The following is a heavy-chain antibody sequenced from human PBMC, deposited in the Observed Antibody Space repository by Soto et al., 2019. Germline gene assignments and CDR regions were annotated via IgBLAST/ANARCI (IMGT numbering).Heavy chain of an antibody. D-gene: IGHD6-13*01. CDR3: ARSYSSSWYGIDY. J-gene: IGHJ4*02. CDR2: TYPGDSDT. Sequence: PGESLKISCKGSGYSFTSYWIGWVRQMPGKGLEWMGITYPGDSDTRYSPSFQGQVTISADKSISTAYLQWSSLKASDTAMYYCARSYSSSWYGIDYWGQGTLVTVSS. V-gene: IGHV5-51*01. CDR1: GYSFTSYW.